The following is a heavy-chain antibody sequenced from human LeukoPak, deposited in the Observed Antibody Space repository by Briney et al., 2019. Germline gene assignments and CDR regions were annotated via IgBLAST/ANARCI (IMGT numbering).Heavy chain of an antibody. CDR1: GFTFSDYY. V-gene: IGHV3-11*04. CDR3: ARRAPSHDFDD. Sequence: GGSLRLTCAGSGFTFSDYYMSWIRQAPGKGLEWVSYISSSGSTIYYADSVKGRFTISRDNAKNSLYLQMNSLRVEDTALYYCARRAPSHDFDDWGQGTLVTVSS. CDR2: ISSSGSTI. J-gene: IGHJ4*02.